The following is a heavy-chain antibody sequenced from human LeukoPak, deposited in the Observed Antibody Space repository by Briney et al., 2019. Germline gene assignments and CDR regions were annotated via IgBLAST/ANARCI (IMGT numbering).Heavy chain of an antibody. CDR1: GFTFSSFA. J-gene: IGHJ6*04. CDR2: ISGSGGTT. Sequence: GGSLRLSCVPSGFTFSSFAMTWVRQAPGKGLEWVSSISGSGGTTYYADSIKGRFTISRDSSKNTLYLQMNSLRAEDTAVYYCARAYSSSWYNGMDVWGKGTTVTVSS. V-gene: IGHV3-23*01. D-gene: IGHD6-13*01. CDR3: ARAYSSSWYNGMDV.